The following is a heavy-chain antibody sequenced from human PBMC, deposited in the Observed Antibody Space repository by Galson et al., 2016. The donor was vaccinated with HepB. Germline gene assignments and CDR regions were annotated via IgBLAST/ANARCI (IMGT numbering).Heavy chain of an antibody. CDR3: ARDLLNLAAPDH. D-gene: IGHD6-13*01. CDR1: GFTFSSFW. Sequence: SLRLSFAASGFTFSSFWMSWVRQAPGKGLEWVANIMQDGSEKYYVDSVKGRFTISRDNAKNSLYLQMNSLRAEDTAVYYCARDLLNLAAPDHWGQGTLVTVSS. V-gene: IGHV3-7*03. CDR2: IMQDGSEK. J-gene: IGHJ5*02.